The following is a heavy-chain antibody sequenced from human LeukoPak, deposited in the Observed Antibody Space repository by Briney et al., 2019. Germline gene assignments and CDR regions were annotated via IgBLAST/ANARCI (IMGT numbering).Heavy chain of an antibody. Sequence: GGSLRLSCAASGFTFSSYEMNWVRQAPGKGLEWVSYIGSSGSTIYYADSVKGRFTISRDNAKNSLYLQMNSLRAEDTAVYYCARGLDDYYGSGSYYNVGNWFDPWGQGTLVTVSS. J-gene: IGHJ5*02. V-gene: IGHV3-48*03. D-gene: IGHD3-10*01. CDR3: ARGLDDYYGSGSYYNVGNWFDP. CDR2: IGSSGSTI. CDR1: GFTFSSYE.